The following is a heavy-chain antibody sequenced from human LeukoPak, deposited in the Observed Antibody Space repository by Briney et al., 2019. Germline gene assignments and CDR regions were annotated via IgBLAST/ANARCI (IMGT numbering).Heavy chain of an antibody. J-gene: IGHJ4*02. D-gene: IGHD3-10*01. Sequence: PGGSLRLSCAASGLTFNNNYMSWVRQAPGKRLEWVSIIYSGGSTYYADSVKGRFTISRDNSKNTLYLHMNNLRPDDTAVYYCARDEGSGIWNFDYWGQGTVVTVSS. CDR3: ARDEGSGIWNFDY. CDR2: IYSGGST. V-gene: IGHV3-53*01. CDR1: GLTFNNNY.